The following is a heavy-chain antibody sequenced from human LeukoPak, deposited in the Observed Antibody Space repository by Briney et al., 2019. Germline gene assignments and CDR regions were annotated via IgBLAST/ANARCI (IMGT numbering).Heavy chain of an antibody. CDR3: ARELIYSGSYYFGY. CDR1: GYTFTSYG. D-gene: IGHD1-26*01. J-gene: IGHJ4*02. V-gene: IGHV1-18*01. CDR2: ISAYNGNT. Sequence: ASVKVSCKASGYTFTSYGISWVRQAPGQGLEWMGWISAYNGNTNYAQKLQGRVTMTTDTSTSTAYMELRSLRSDDTAVYYCARELIYSGSYYFGYWGQGTLVTVSS.